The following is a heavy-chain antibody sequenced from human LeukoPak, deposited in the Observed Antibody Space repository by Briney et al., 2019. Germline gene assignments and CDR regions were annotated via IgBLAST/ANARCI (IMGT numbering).Heavy chain of an antibody. J-gene: IGHJ4*02. Sequence: PGGSLRLSCAASGFTFSDYYMSWIRQAPGKGLEWVSYISSSGNTIYYADSVKGRFTISRDNAKNSLYLQMNSLRAEDTAVYYCASDTNPMVRGILFDYWGQGTLVTVSS. CDR3: ASDTNPMVRGILFDY. CDR2: ISSSGNTI. CDR1: GFTFSDYY. V-gene: IGHV3-11*01. D-gene: IGHD3-10*01.